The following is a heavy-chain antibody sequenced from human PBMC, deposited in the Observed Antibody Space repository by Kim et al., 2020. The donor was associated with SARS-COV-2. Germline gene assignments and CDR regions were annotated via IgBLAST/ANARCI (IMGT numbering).Heavy chain of an antibody. CDR2: ISDSGLHT. CDR1: GFTFSSYA. CDR3: AKLSLSSGYDYLDS. Sequence: GGSLRLSCAASGFTFSSYAMTWVRQAPGKGLDWVSAISDSGLHTFCADSVKGRFTISRDNSKHTLYLQMNSLRAEDTAVYYCAKLSLSSGYDYLDSWGQGSLVTVSS. J-gene: IGHJ4*02. D-gene: IGHD5-12*01. V-gene: IGHV3-23*01.